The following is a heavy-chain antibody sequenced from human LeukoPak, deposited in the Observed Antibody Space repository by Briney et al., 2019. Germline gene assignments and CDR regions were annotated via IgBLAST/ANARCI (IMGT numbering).Heavy chain of an antibody. D-gene: IGHD2-2*01. CDR3: ARDYRQHLGYCSSTSCYALDY. CDR2: ISSSGTYI. CDR1: TFTFSSYN. V-gene: IGHV3-21*01. J-gene: IGHJ4*02. Sequence: GGSLRLPCAASTFTFSSYNMNWVRQAPGKGLEWVSSISSSGTYIYYRDSVKGRFTISRDNAKNSLYLQMNSLRAEDTAVYYCARDYRQHLGYCSSTSCYALDYWGQGTLVTVSS.